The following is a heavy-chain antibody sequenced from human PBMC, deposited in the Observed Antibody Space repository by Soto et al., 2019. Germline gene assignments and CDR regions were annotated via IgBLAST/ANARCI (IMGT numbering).Heavy chain of an antibody. J-gene: IGHJ4*02. V-gene: IGHV3-33*01. Sequence: QVRLVESGGGVVQPGRSLRLSCAASGFTFSSYGMHWVRQAPGKGLEWVAVIWYDGSNKYYADSVKGRFTISRDNSKNTLYLQMNSLRAEDTAVYYCARRTLYPGMVDYWGQGTLVTVSS. CDR1: GFTFSSYG. CDR2: IWYDGSNK. D-gene: IGHD2-8*01. CDR3: ARRTLYPGMVDY.